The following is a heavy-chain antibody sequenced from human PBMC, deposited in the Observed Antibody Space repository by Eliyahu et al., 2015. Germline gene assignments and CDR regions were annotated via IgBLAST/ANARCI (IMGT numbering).Heavy chain of an antibody. CDR2: ITWNSDSV. CDR3: AKGNNLSFDYGVDV. J-gene: IGHJ6*02. CDR1: GFSLDDYA. Sequence: EVRLVESGGGLVQPGRSLRLSCVGSGFSLDDYAMHWVRQIPGKGLEWVSGITWNSDSVGYGDAVKGRFTISRDNAKNSLYLQMKSLRVEDTAPYYCAKGNNLSFDYGVDVWGQGTLVTVSS. V-gene: IGHV3-9*01.